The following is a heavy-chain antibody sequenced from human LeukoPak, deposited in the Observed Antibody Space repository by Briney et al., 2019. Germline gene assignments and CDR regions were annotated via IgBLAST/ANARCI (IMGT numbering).Heavy chain of an antibody. V-gene: IGHV1-18*01. CDR2: ISAYNGNT. D-gene: IGHD2/OR15-2a*01. Sequence: GASVKVSCKASGYICTSYGISGVRQAPGQGLDWMGWISAYNGNTNYAQKLQGRVTMTTDTSTSTAYMELRSLRSDDTAVYFCARDDPSMVPLDYWGQGTLVTVSS. J-gene: IGHJ4*02. CDR3: ARDDPSMVPLDY. CDR1: GYICTSYG.